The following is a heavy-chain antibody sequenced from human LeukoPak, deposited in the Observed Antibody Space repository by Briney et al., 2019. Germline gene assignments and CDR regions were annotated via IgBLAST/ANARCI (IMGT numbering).Heavy chain of an antibody. J-gene: IGHJ4*02. CDR1: GFTFSSYG. D-gene: IGHD1-26*01. CDR2: IRYDGSNK. CDR3: AKVGLMGGSRVAADY. V-gene: IGHV3-30*02. Sequence: GGSLRLSCAASGFTFSSYGMHWVRQAPGKGLEWVAFIRYDGSNKYYADSVKGRFTISRDNSKNTLYLQMNSLRAEDTAVYYCAKVGLMGGSRVAADYWGQGTLVTVSS.